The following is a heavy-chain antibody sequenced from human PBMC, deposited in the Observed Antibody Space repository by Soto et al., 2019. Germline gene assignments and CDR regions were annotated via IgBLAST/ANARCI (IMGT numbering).Heavy chain of an antibody. Sequence: QLQLQESGPGLVKPSETLSLTCTVSGGSISSSSYYWGWIRQPPGKGLEWIGSIYYSGSTYHNPPLQSRVTISKDTSQNQFSLKLSSVTAADTAVFYCAVGSSGFYYIYWGQGIQVTVSS. J-gene: IGHJ4*02. CDR2: IYYSGST. CDR3: AVGSSGFYYIY. CDR1: GGSISSSSYY. D-gene: IGHD1-26*01. V-gene: IGHV4-39*01.